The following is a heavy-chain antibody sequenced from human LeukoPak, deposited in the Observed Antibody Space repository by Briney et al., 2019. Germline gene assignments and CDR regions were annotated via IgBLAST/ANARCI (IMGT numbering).Heavy chain of an antibody. D-gene: IGHD3-3*01. CDR1: GGTFSSYA. V-gene: IGHV1-69*13. Sequence: ASVKVSCKASGGTFSSYAISWVRQAPGQGLEWMGGIIPIFGTANYAQKFQGRVTITADESTSTAYMELSSLRSEDTAVYYCARTKYYDFWSGYHFDYWGQGTLVTVSS. J-gene: IGHJ4*02. CDR3: ARTKYYDFWSGYHFDY. CDR2: IIPIFGTA.